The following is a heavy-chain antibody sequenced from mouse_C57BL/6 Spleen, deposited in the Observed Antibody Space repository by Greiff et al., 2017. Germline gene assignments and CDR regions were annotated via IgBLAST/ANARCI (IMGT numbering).Heavy chain of an antibody. CDR2: IYPGDGDT. V-gene: IGHV1-82*01. D-gene: IGHD2-4*01. Sequence: QVQLKESGPELVKPGASVKISCKASGYAFSSSWMNWVKQRPGKGLEWIGRIYPGDGDTNYNGKFKGKATLTADKSSSTAYMQLSSLTSEDSAVYFCARRDDYDERDFDYWGQGTTLTVSS. CDR1: GYAFSSSW. J-gene: IGHJ2*01. CDR3: ARRDDYDERDFDY.